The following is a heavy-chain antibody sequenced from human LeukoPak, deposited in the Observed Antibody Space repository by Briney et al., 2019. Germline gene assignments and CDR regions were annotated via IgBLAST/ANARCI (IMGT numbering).Heavy chain of an antibody. Sequence: GGSLRLSCAASGFTFRSYAMHWVRQAPGKGLEWVAVISYDGSNQKYADSVKGRFTISRDNSKNTLYLQMNSLRAEDTAVYYCAKDRGIISDYWGQGILVTVSS. V-gene: IGHV3-30*04. CDR3: AKDRGIISDY. CDR2: ISYDGSNQ. J-gene: IGHJ4*02. D-gene: IGHD3-10*01. CDR1: GFTFRSYA.